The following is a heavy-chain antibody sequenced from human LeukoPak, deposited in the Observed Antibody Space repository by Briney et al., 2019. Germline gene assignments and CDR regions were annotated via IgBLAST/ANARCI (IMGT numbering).Heavy chain of an antibody. CDR2: IIGSGGST. J-gene: IGHJ4*02. V-gene: IGHV3-23*01. CDR1: GFTFSSYA. D-gene: IGHD1-20*01. CDR3: AKGPGTYNWNYVGY. Sequence: GGSLRLSCAASGFTFSSYAMYWVRQAPGKGLEWVSAIIGSGGSTYYADSVKGRFTISRDNSKNTLYLQMNSLRAEDTAVYYCAKGPGTYNWNYVGYWGQGTLVTVSS.